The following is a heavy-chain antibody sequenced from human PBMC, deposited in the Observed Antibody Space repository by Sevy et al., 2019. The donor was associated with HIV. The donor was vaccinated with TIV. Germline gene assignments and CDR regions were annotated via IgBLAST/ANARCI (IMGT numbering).Heavy chain of an antibody. V-gene: IGHV3-48*02. CDR3: ARGGFRITGTTRPHEAFDI. CDR2: ISSSSSTI. CDR1: GFTFSNYN. D-gene: IGHD1-7*01. J-gene: IGHJ3*02. Sequence: GGSLRLSCAASGFTFSNYNMNWVRQAPGKGLEWVSYISSSSSTIYYADPVKGRFTISGDNAKTSLYLQINSLRDEDTAMYYFARGGFRITGTTRPHEAFDIWGQVTMVTVSS.